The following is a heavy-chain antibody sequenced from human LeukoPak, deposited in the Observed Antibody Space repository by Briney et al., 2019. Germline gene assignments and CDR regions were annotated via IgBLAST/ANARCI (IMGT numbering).Heavy chain of an antibody. V-gene: IGHV3-48*01. CDR1: GFTFSSYS. J-gene: IGHJ4*02. D-gene: IGHD3-10*01. CDR3: ARDRLLWFGESTAFDY. Sequence: PGGSLRLSCAASGFTFSSYSMNWVRQAPGKGLEWVSYISSSSSTIYYADSVKGRFTISRDNAKNSLYLQMNSLRAEDTAVYYCARDRLLWFGESTAFDYWGQGTLVTVSS. CDR2: ISSSSSTI.